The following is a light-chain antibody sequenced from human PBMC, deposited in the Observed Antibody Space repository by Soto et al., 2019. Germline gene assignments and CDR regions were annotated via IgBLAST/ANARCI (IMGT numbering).Light chain of an antibody. CDR2: SNN. CDR1: SSNIGSNT. CDR3: AAWDDSLNGPV. J-gene: IGLJ2*01. V-gene: IGLV1-44*01. Sequence: QSVLTQPPSASGTPGQRVTLSCSGSSSNIGSNTVNWYQQLPVTAPKLLIYSNNQRPSGVPDRFSGSKSGTSASLAISGLQSEDEADYYCAAWDDSLNGPVFGGGTKVTVL.